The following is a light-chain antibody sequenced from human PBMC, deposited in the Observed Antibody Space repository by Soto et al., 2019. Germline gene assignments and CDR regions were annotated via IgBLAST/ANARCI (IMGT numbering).Light chain of an antibody. J-gene: IGKJ2*01. CDR2: AAS. CDR3: QQTYSTPYT. Sequence: DIQMTQSPSSLSASVGDGVTITCRASPSISTYLNWYQHRPGKAPRLLIFAASSLQSGVPSRFSGGGSGTDFSLTISSLQPEDFATYFCQQTYSTPYTFGQGTKLEIK. V-gene: IGKV1-39*01. CDR1: PSISTY.